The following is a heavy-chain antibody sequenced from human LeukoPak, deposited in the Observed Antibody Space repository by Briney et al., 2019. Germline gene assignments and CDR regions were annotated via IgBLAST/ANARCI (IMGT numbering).Heavy chain of an antibody. CDR1: GYTFTDYY. CDR3: AREGPIVGATHLVDY. CDR2: INPNSGGT. D-gene: IGHD1-26*01. J-gene: IGHJ4*02. V-gene: IGHV1-2*02. Sequence: ASVKVSCKASGYTFTDYYMHWVRQAPGQGLEWMGWINPNSGGTNYAQKFQGRVTMTRDTSISTAYMELSRLRSDDTTVYYCAREGPIVGATHLVDYWGQGTLVTVSS.